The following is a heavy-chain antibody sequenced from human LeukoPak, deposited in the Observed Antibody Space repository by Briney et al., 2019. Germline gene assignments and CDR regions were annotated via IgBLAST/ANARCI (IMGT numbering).Heavy chain of an antibody. Sequence: PGESLKISCKASGYTFTSYGISWVRQAPGQGLEWMGWISAYNGNTNYAQKLQGRVTMTTDTSTSTAYMELRSLRSDDTAVYYCASRGTDNEEPFDYWGQGTLVTVSS. CDR1: GYTFTSYG. CDR3: ASRGTDNEEPFDY. J-gene: IGHJ4*02. D-gene: IGHD3-10*01. V-gene: IGHV1-18*01. CDR2: ISAYNGNT.